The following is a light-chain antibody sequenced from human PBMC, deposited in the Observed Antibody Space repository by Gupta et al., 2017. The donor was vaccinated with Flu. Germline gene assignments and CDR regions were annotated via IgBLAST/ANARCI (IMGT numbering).Light chain of an antibody. CDR2: GKN. V-gene: IGLV3-19*01. CDR1: SLIRYY. Sequence: SSELTQDPAVSVALGQSVRITCQGDSLIRYYASWYQKKPGQATVLIVYGKNNRPSGIPDRFSGSSSGDTGSMTITGAQAEDEADYYCNTRDRSVNLGFGGGTKLTVL. J-gene: IGLJ2*01. CDR3: NTRDRSVNLG.